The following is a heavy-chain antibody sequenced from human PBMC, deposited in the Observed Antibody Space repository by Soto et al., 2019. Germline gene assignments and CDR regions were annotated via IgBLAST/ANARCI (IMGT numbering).Heavy chain of an antibody. CDR2: IIPIFGTA. V-gene: IGHV1-69*13. CDR1: GYTFTSYA. J-gene: IGHJ3*02. D-gene: IGHD3-10*01. CDR3: ARLKGIGDAFDI. Sequence: ASVKVSCKASGYTFTSYAMHWVRQAPGQRLEWMGGIIPIFGTANYAQKFQGRVTITADESTSTAYMELSSLRSEDTAVYYCARLKGIGDAFDIWGQGTMVTVSS.